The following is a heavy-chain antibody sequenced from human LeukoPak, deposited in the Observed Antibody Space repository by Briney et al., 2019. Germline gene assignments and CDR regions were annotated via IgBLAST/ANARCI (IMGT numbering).Heavy chain of an antibody. J-gene: IGHJ6*03. CDR2: IYYTGST. V-gene: IGHV4-59*12. CDR3: ARDRIAVAGREAYYYYYMDV. D-gene: IGHD6-19*01. CDR1: GGSISNYY. Sequence: PSETLSLTCTVSGGSISNYYWTWIRQPPGKGLEWIGSIYYTGSTNYNPSLKSRVTISVATSKNQFSLKLSSVTAADTAVYYCARDRIAVAGREAYYYYYMDVWGKGTTVTISS.